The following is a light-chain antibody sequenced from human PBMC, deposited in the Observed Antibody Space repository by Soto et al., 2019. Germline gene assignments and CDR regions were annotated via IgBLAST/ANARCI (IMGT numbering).Light chain of an antibody. V-gene: IGLV2-14*03. CDR2: NVS. CDR1: SSDIGGYNH. J-gene: IGLJ2*01. CDR3: SSYTGTSPHVI. Sequence: QSALTQPASVSGSPGQSITISCTGASSDIGGYNHVSWYQQHPGKAPKLIIYNVSHRPSGVSTRVSGSKYGNTASLIIAGLQAEDEADYFCSSYTGTSPHVIFGGGTKLTVL.